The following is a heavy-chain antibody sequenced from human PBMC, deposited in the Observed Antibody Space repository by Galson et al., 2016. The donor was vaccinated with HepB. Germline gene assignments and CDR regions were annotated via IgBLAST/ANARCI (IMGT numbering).Heavy chain of an antibody. Sequence: QSGAEVKKPGDSLKISCKVSGYWFSNYWIGWVRQMPGKGLEWMGIIYPHDSDTRYSPAFQGQVTISADKSISTTYLQWRSLQASDTAIYYCARGWELHDDWGKGTLVTVSS. CDR3: ARGWELHDD. CDR1: GYWFSNYW. D-gene: IGHD1-26*01. V-gene: IGHV5-51*01. CDR2: IYPHDSDT. J-gene: IGHJ4*02.